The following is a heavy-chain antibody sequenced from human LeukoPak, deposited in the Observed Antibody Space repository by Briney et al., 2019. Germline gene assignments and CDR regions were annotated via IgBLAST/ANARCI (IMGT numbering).Heavy chain of an antibody. J-gene: IGHJ4*02. D-gene: IGHD3-22*01. CDR1: GFTFSSYA. CDR3: ARDNYYDSSGYLAY. CDR2: ISYDGSNK. Sequence: GGSLRLSCAASGFTFSSYAMHWVRQAPGKGLEWVAVISYDGSNKYYADSVKGRFTISRDNSKNTLYLQMNSLRAEDTAVYYCARDNYYDSSGYLAYWGQGTLATVSS. V-gene: IGHV3-30-3*01.